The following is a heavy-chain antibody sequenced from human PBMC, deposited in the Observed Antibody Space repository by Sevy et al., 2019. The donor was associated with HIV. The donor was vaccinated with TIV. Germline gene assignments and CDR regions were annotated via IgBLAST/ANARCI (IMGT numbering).Heavy chain of an antibody. CDR1: GLPFGSYA. Sequence: GGSLRLSCAASGLPFGSYAMPWVRQAPGRGLGGVAVISYEGSNKYYADSVKGRFTISRDNSKNPLYLQMNSLRAEDTAVYYCAREYDSSGYYYYFDYWGQGTLVTVSS. CDR2: ISYEGSNK. D-gene: IGHD3-22*01. CDR3: AREYDSSGYYYYFDY. V-gene: IGHV3-30-3*01. J-gene: IGHJ4*02.